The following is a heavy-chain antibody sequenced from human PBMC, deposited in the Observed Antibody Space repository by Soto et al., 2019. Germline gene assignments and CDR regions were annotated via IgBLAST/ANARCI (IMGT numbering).Heavy chain of an antibody. CDR1: GYTFTSYY. CDR3: ARDSGVIAVAGQNWFDP. D-gene: IGHD6-19*01. V-gene: IGHV1-46*03. Sequence: QVQLVQSGAEVKKPGASVKVSCKASGYTFTSYYMHWVRQAPGQGLEWMGIINPSGGSTSYAQKFQGRVTMPRDTSTSTVYMERSSLRAEDTAVYYCARDSGVIAVAGQNWFDPWGQGTLVTVSS. CDR2: INPSGGST. J-gene: IGHJ5*02.